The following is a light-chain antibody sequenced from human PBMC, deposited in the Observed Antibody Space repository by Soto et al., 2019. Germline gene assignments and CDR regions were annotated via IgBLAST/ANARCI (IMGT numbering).Light chain of an antibody. CDR3: QHFGGSSYT. J-gene: IGKJ2*01. V-gene: IGKV3-20*01. Sequence: VLTQSPGTLSLSPGETATLSCRASQSVNSNYLAWYQQRPGQAPRLLIYGASARATGIPDRFSGSGSGTDCPLSISRLEPEDFAVYYCQHFGGSSYTFGQGTKLEIK. CDR1: QSVNSNY. CDR2: GAS.